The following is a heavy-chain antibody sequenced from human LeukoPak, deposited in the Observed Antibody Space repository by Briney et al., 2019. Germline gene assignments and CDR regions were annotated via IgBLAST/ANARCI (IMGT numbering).Heavy chain of an antibody. CDR2: INDSGRT. J-gene: IGHJ5*02. CDR3: ARGRKYCSGGSCYVGWFDP. V-gene: IGHV4-34*01. CDR1: GGSFSGYC. D-gene: IGHD2-15*01. Sequence: SATLSLTCAVYGGSFSGYCWGWIRQPPGKGLEWSGEINDSGRTNYNPSLKRRVTISVDTSKNQFSLKLSSVTAADTAVYYCARGRKYCSGGSCYVGWFDPWGQGTLVTVSS.